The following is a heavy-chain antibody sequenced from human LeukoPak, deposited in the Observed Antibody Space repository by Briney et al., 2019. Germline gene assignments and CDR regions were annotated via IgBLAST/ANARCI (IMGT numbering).Heavy chain of an antibody. CDR2: IGSSSTYI. V-gene: IGHV3-21*01. Sequence: GGSLRLSCAASGFTFTSYSMNWVRQAPGKGLEWVSSIGSSSTYIYYADSVKGRFTISRDNAKNSLYLQMNSLRAEDTAVYYCAASTKHTAMVDYWGQGTLVTVSS. J-gene: IGHJ4*02. D-gene: IGHD5-18*01. CDR3: AASTKHTAMVDY. CDR1: GFTFTSYS.